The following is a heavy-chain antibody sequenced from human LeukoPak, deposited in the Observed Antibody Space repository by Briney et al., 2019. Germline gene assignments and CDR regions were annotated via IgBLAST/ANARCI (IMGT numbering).Heavy chain of an antibody. CDR1: GGSINNYY. J-gene: IGHJ3*02. Sequence: SETLSLTCTVSGGSINNYYWSWIRQPAGKGLERIGRIYTRGSTNYNPSLKSRVTMSVDTSKNQFSLKLSSVTAADTAVYYCARGRYCSADICSGGDAFDIWGQGTMVSVPS. CDR2: IYTRGST. CDR3: ARGRYCSADICSGGDAFDI. D-gene: IGHD2-15*01. V-gene: IGHV4-4*07.